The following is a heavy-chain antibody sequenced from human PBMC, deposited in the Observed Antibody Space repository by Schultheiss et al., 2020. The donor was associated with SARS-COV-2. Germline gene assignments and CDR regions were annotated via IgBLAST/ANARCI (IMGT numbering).Heavy chain of an antibody. CDR3: ATSATILGYCSSTSCSFDY. J-gene: IGHJ4*01. CDR2: IYPGDSDT. Sequence: GGSLRLSCKGSGYSFTSYWIGWVRQMPGKGLEWMGIIYPGDSDTRYSPSFQGQVTSSADKSISTAYLQWSSLKASDTAMYYCATSATILGYCSSTSCSFDYWGQGTLVTVSS. D-gene: IGHD2-2*01. V-gene: IGHV5-51*01. CDR1: GYSFTSYW.